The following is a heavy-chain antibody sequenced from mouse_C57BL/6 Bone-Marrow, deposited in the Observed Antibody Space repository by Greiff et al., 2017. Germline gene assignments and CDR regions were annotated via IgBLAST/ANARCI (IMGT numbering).Heavy chain of an antibody. V-gene: IGHV5-12*01. J-gene: IGHJ4*01. Sequence: EVMLVESGGGLVQPGGSLKLSCAASGFTFSDYYMYWVRQTPEKRLEWVAYISNGGGSTYYPDTVKGRFTISRDNAKNTLYLQMSRLKSEDTAMYDCARHDDYDDDYYAMDYWGQGTSVTVSS. D-gene: IGHD2-4*01. CDR3: ARHDDYDDDYYAMDY. CDR2: ISNGGGST. CDR1: GFTFSDYY.